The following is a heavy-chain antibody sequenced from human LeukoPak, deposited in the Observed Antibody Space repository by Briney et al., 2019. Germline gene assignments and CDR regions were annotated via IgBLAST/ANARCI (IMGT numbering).Heavy chain of an antibody. D-gene: IGHD3-22*01. V-gene: IGHV3-33*08. CDR3: TSHREIDRTYYYDSSGSTYYYYGMDV. CDR2: IWYDGSNK. J-gene: IGHJ6*02. Sequence: QAGGSLRLSCAASGFTFSSYGMHWVRQAPGKGLEWVAVIWYDGSNKYYADSVKGRFTISRDNSKNTAYLQMNSLKTEDTAVYYCTSHREIDRTYYYDSSGSTYYYYGMDVWGQGTTVTVSS. CDR1: GFTFSSYG.